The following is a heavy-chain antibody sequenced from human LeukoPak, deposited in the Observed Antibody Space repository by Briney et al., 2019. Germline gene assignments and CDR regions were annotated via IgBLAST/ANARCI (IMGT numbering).Heavy chain of an antibody. CDR3: ATYSILNAREFRY. D-gene: IGHD4-11*01. V-gene: IGHV3-7*01. CDR2: VQHIGGET. Sequence: GGPLRLSCAGSGFTFSNSWMGWVRQAPGKGLEWVANVQHIGGETYTISRDNAKNSVYLQMNSLGADDTAVYYCATYSILNAREFRYWGQGTLVTVTS. J-gene: IGHJ1*01. CDR1: GFTFSNSW.